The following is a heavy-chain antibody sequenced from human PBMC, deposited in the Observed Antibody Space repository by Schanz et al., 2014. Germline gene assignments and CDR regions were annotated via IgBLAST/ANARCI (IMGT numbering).Heavy chain of an antibody. CDR3: VKPIKFRGGYTFEG. Sequence: EVQLVESGGALVQPGGSLRLSCSVSGFTFSSYTMHWVRQAPGKGLEYVSAISSDVNSTYYADSVKNRFTISRDNSKNTLYLHISSLRLDDTAVYYCVKPIKFRGGYTFEGWGQGTLVTASS. J-gene: IGHJ4*02. V-gene: IGHV3-64D*06. CDR2: ISSDVNST. D-gene: IGHD6-25*01. CDR1: GFTFSSYT.